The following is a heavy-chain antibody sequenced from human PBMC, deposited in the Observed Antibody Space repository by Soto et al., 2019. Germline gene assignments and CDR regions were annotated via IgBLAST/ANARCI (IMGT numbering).Heavy chain of an antibody. CDR1: GYIFTNHY. CDR2: INPSGGST. Sequence: ASVKVSCKASGYIFTNHYIHWVRQAPGQGLEWMGIINPSGGSTNYLQKFQGRITMTRDTSTSTVYMELSSLRSEDTAVYYCASSPPLDLEWLSDGAFDIWGQGTMVTVSS. J-gene: IGHJ3*02. D-gene: IGHD3-3*01. V-gene: IGHV1-46*01. CDR3: ASSPPLDLEWLSDGAFDI.